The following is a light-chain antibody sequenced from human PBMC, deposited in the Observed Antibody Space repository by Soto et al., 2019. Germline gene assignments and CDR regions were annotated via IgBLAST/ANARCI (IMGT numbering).Light chain of an antibody. CDR1: QSVSSSY. J-gene: IGKJ5*01. Sequence: TQSPSTLSASVGDRVTITCRASQSVSSSYLAWYQQKPGQAPRLLIYDASNRATGIPARFSGSGSGTDFTLTISSLEPEDFAVYYCQQRIDWITFGQGTRLEIK. CDR3: QQRIDWIT. CDR2: DAS. V-gene: IGKV3D-20*02.